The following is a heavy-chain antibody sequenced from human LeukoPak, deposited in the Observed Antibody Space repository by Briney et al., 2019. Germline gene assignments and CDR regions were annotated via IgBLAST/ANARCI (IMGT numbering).Heavy chain of an antibody. CDR2: IREDGSEK. D-gene: IGHD3-10*01. CDR1: GFTFSNHW. Sequence: GGSLRLSCAASGFTFSNHWMSWVRQAPGKGLEWVANIREDGSEKYYVDSVKGRFTISRDNAKNALYLQLNSLRAEDTAVYHCARLFYYGSGTYYTFGYWGQGTLVTVSS. J-gene: IGHJ4*02. V-gene: IGHV3-7*05. CDR3: ARLFYYGSGTYYTFGY.